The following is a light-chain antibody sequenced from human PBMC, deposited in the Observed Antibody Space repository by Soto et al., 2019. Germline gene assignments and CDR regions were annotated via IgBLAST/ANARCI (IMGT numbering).Light chain of an antibody. Sequence: DIPMTQSPSTLSASVGDRVTITCRASQSISSWLAWYQQKPGKAPKLVIYKASSLERGVPSRFSGSGSGTEFTLTISSLQPDDFATYYCQQYDTYSVTFGGGTKVEIK. CDR2: KAS. CDR3: QQYDTYSVT. CDR1: QSISSW. J-gene: IGKJ4*01. V-gene: IGKV1-5*03.